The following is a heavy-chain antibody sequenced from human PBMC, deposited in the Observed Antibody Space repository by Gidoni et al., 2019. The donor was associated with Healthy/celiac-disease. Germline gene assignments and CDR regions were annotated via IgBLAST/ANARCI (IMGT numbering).Heavy chain of an antibody. V-gene: IGHV4-59*01. CDR2: IYYSGST. J-gene: IGHJ3*02. D-gene: IGHD6-13*01. Sequence: QVQLQESGPGLVKLSETLSLTCTVSGGSISSYYWSWIRQPPGKGLEWIGYIYYSGSTNYNPSLKSRVTISVDTSKNQFSLKLSSVTAADTAVYYCAREEQQLGDAFDIWGQGTMVTVSS. CDR1: GGSISSYY. CDR3: AREEQQLGDAFDI.